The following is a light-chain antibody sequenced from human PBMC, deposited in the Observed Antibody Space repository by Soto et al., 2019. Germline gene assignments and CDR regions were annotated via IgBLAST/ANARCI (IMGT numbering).Light chain of an antibody. J-gene: IGKJ4*01. V-gene: IGKV1-33*01. Sequence: DVQMTQSPSSLSAYVGDRVTITCQASHDIGTYLNWYQHKPGNAPKLLIFDTSHLATGVPARFSGSGSDTYVTSTITNLQAEDFAAYYCQQFDSVPLTVGGGTHVEI. CDR2: DTS. CDR3: QQFDSVPLT. CDR1: HDIGTY.